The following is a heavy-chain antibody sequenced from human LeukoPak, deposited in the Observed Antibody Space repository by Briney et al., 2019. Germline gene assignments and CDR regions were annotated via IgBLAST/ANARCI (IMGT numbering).Heavy chain of an antibody. Sequence: SETLSLTCTVSGGSISSGGYYWSWIRQHPGKGLEWIGYIYYSGSTYYNPSLKGRVTISVDTSKNQFSLKLSSVTAADTAVYYCARDCSSTSCYIDYWGQGTLVTVSS. D-gene: IGHD2-2*02. CDR1: GGSISSGGYY. J-gene: IGHJ4*02. CDR3: ARDCSSTSCYIDY. V-gene: IGHV4-31*03. CDR2: IYYSGST.